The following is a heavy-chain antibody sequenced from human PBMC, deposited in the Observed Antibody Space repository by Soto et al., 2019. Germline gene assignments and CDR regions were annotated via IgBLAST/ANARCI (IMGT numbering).Heavy chain of an antibody. D-gene: IGHD3-3*01. Sequence: SETLSLTCAVSGGSISSGGYSWSWIRQPPGKGLEWIGYIYHSGSTYYNPSLKSRVTISVDRSKNQFSLKMSSVTAADTAVYYCARVPGDFWGGYYSWFDPWGQGTLVTVSS. V-gene: IGHV4-30-2*01. CDR3: ARVPGDFWGGYYSWFDP. CDR2: IYHSGST. CDR1: GGSISSGGYS. J-gene: IGHJ5*02.